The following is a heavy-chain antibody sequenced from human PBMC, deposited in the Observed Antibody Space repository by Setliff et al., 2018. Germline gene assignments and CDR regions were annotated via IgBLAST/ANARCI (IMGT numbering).Heavy chain of an antibody. CDR3: VRGGSAWAWNYDL. D-gene: IGHD3-16*01. Sequence: PSETLSLTCTVSGGSIDSSFWNWIRQSPEKGLEWIGYKSTRGDTNSNPSLRSRLTMSVDTSKSQFSLNLTSVTAADTAAYYCVRGGSAWAWNYDLWGRGTLVTVSS. CDR1: GGSIDSSF. CDR2: KSTRGDT. V-gene: IGHV4-59*01. J-gene: IGHJ2*01.